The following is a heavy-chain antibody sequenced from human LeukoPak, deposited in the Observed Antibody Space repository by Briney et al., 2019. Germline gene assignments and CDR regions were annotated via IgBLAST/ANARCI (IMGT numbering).Heavy chain of an antibody. CDR2: ISAYNGNT. CDR3: ARDLLLWFGEFPSFYFDY. Sequence: GASVKVSCKASGYTFTSYGISWVRQAPGQGLEWMGWISAYNGNTNYAQKLQGRVTIITDTSTSTAYMELRSLRSDDTAVYYCARDLLLWFGEFPSFYFDYWGQGTLVTVSS. J-gene: IGHJ4*02. V-gene: IGHV1-18*01. CDR1: GYTFTSYG. D-gene: IGHD3-10*01.